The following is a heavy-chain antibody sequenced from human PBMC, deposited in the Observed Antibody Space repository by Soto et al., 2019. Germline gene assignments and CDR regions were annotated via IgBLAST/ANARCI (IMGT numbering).Heavy chain of an antibody. CDR2: IYYSGTT. CDR1: GGSISSGGYY. CDR3: ARDESATDAVDI. J-gene: IGHJ3*02. D-gene: IGHD5-12*01. Sequence: QVQLQESGPGLVKPSQTLSLTCTVSGGSISSGGYYWSWIRQNPGKRLEWIGYIYYSGTTNYNPSLKSRLTISVDTSKNQFSLKLNSMTAADTAVYYCARDESATDAVDIWGQGTMVTVSS. V-gene: IGHV4-31*03.